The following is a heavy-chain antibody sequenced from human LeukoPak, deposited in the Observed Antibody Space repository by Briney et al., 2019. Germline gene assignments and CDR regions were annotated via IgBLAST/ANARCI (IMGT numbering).Heavy chain of an antibody. Sequence: GGSLRLSCAASGFTFSTYNMNWVRQAPGKGLEWVSYISTDSDSIYYADSVKGRFTISRDNSKNTLYLQMNSLRAEDTAVYYCARILREYNYGGFDYWGQGTLVTVSS. CDR2: ISTDSDSI. CDR1: GFTFSTYN. J-gene: IGHJ4*02. CDR3: ARILREYNYGGFDY. V-gene: IGHV3-48*01. D-gene: IGHD5-18*01.